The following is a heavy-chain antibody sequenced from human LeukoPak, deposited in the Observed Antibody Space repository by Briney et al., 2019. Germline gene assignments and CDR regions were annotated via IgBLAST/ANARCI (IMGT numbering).Heavy chain of an antibody. CDR1: GFNFNTLA. Sequence: GSLKISCAASGFNFNTLAHIRVRQAPGKGLEWVSSIFPSGGEIHYADSVRGRFTISRDNSKSTLSLQMNSLRAEDTAVYYCLESYHFSFWGQGTLVTVSS. J-gene: IGHJ4*02. CDR2: IFPSGGEI. D-gene: IGHD1-1*01. V-gene: IGHV3-23*01. CDR3: LESYHFSF.